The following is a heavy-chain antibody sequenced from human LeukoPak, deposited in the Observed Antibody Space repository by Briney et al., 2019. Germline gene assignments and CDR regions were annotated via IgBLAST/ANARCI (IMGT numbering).Heavy chain of an antibody. J-gene: IGHJ4*02. V-gene: IGHV4-4*02. CDR1: GGSISSSNW. CDR3: ARVATLRYFDWLSPLDY. D-gene: IGHD3-9*01. Sequence: PSETLSLTCAVSGGSISSSNWWSWVRQPPGKGLEWIGEIYHSGSTNYNPSLKSRVTISVDKSKNQFSLKLSSVTAADTAVYYCARVATLRYFDWLSPLDYWGQGTLVTVSS. CDR2: IYHSGST.